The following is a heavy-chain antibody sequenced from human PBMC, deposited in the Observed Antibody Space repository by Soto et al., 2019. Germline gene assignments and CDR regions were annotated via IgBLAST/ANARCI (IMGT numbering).Heavy chain of an antibody. V-gene: IGHV1-69*13. CDR3: ARMAVGDSSGYYSPVLDYYYYYGMDV. CDR1: GGTFSSYA. Sequence: ASVKVSCKASGGTFSSYAISWVRQAPGQGLEWMGGIIPIFGTANYAQKFQGRVTITADESTSTAYMELSSLRSEETAVYYCARMAVGDSSGYYSPVLDYYYYYGMDVWGQGTTVTVSS. CDR2: IIPIFGTA. D-gene: IGHD3-22*01. J-gene: IGHJ6*02.